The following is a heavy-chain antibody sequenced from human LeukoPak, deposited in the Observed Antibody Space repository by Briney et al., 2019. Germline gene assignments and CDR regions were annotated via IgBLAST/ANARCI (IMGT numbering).Heavy chain of an antibody. J-gene: IGHJ6*03. V-gene: IGHV4-59*01. CDR3: ARDQAMWGDDVIYYYMDV. CDR1: GGSISSYY. Sequence: SETLSLTCTVSGGSISSYYWSWTRQPPGKGLEWIGYIYYSGSTNYNPSLKSRVTISVDTSKNQFSLKLSSVTAADTAVYYCARDQAMWGDDVIYYYMDVWGKGTTVTVSS. D-gene: IGHD3-16*01. CDR2: IYYSGST.